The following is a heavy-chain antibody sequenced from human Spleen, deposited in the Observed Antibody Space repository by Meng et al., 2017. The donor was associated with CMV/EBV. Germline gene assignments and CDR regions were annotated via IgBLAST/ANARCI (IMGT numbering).Heavy chain of an antibody. Sequence: SCAASGFTFSDHYMSWIRQAPGKGLEWLSYISGTSSTIYEANSVKGRFTVSRDNAKKSLYLQMNSLRAEDTAVYYCAGDLLGYSAYGVRYFDLWGRGTLVTVSS. CDR1: GFTFSDHY. CDR3: AGDLLGYSAYGVRYFDL. V-gene: IGHV3-11*01. J-gene: IGHJ2*01. D-gene: IGHD5-12*01. CDR2: ISGTSSTI.